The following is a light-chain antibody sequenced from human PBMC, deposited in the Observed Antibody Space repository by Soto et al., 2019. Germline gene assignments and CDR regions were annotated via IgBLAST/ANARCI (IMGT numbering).Light chain of an antibody. V-gene: IGLV2-14*01. CDR2: HVS. CDR3: SSYTTTSTYV. J-gene: IGLJ1*01. CDR1: SSDVGGYNY. Sequence: QSALTQPASVSGSPGQSITISCTGSSSDVGGYNYVSWYQQYPGKATKLIIYHVSNPPSGVSDRFSGSKSGNSASLTISGLQAEDEADYYCSSYTTTSTYVFGTGTKVTVL.